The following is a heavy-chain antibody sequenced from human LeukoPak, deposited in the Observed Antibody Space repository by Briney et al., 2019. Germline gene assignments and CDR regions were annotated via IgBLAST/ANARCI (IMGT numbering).Heavy chain of an antibody. D-gene: IGHD6-13*01. J-gene: IGHJ6*03. CDR1: GGSISSYY. V-gene: IGHV4-59*01. CDR2: IYYSGST. CDR3: ARNSSSWYDFGDYYYYMDV. Sequence: SETLFLTCTVSGGSISSYYWSWIRQPPGKGLEWIGYIYYSGSTNYNPSLKSRVTISVDTSKNQFSLKLSSVTAADTAVYYCARNSSSWYDFGDYYYYMDVWGKGTTVTVSS.